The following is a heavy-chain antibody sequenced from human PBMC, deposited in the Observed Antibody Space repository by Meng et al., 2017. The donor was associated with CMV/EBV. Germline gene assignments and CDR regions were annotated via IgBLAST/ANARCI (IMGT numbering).Heavy chain of an antibody. CDR3: AASSIPGYSGPDYYYGMDV. V-gene: IGHV3-33*01. J-gene: IGHJ6*02. Sequence: GGSLRLSCAASGFTFSSYGMHWVRQAPGKGLEWVAVIWYDGSNKYYADSVKGRFTISRDNSKNTLYLQMNSLRAEDTAVYYCAASSIPGYSGPDYYYGMDVWGQGTTVTVSS. CDR2: IWYDGSNK. D-gene: IGHD5-12*01. CDR1: GFTFSSYG.